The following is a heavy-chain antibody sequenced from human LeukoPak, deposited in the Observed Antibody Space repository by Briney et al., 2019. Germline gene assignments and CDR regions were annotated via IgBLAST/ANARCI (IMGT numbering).Heavy chain of an antibody. J-gene: IGHJ4*02. Sequence: GASVKVSCKASGYMFTGYYMHWVRQAPGQGLEWMGWISAYNGNTNYAQKLQGRVTMTTDTSTSTAYMELRSLRSDDTAVYYCARDFTGGVATTGYFDYWGQGTLVTVSS. CDR3: ARDFTGGVATTGYFDY. D-gene: IGHD5-12*01. CDR2: ISAYNGNT. CDR1: GYMFTGYY. V-gene: IGHV1-18*04.